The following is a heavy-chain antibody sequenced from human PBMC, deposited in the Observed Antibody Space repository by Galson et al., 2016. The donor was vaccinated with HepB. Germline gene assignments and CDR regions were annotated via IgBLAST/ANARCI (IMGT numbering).Heavy chain of an antibody. CDR3: TRREVGAALLWFDKRNWFDT. J-gene: IGHJ5*02. Sequence: SVKVSCKASGYTFNNYDINWVRQAPGQGLEWMGWMNPKSANTGYAQKLQGRIAMTRDTSISTAYLELSSLRAEDTAVYYCTRREVGAALLWFDKRNWFDTWGQGTLVTVSS. D-gene: IGHD3-10*01. CDR1: GYTFNNYD. CDR2: MNPKSANT. V-gene: IGHV1-8*01.